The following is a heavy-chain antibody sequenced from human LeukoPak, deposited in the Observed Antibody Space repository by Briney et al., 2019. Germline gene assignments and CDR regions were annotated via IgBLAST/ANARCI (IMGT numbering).Heavy chain of an antibody. CDR3: ARARQGYDILTGYPFDY. CDR1: GFTFSSYG. V-gene: IGHV3-30*03. CDR2: ISYDGSNK. Sequence: GGSLRLSCAASGFTFSSYGMHWVRQAPGKGLEWVAVISYDGSNKYYADSVKGRFTISRDNSKNTLYLQMNSLRAEDMAVYYCARARQGYDILTGYPFDYWGQGTLVTVSS. J-gene: IGHJ4*02. D-gene: IGHD3-9*01.